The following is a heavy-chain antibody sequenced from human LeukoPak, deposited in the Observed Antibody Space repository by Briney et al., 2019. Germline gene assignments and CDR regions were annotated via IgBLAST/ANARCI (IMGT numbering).Heavy chain of an antibody. D-gene: IGHD3-16*01. CDR1: GFTFSNSA. J-gene: IGHJ4*02. CDR3: AKDLGGGGGSVFDY. V-gene: IGHV3-23*01. CDR2: ISGSGGNT. Sequence: GGSLRLSCAASGFTFSNSAMSWVRQAPGKGLEWVSAISGSGGNTYYADSVKGRFTISKDNSRDTLYLQMNSLRAEDTAIYYWAKDLGGGGGSVFDYWGQGALVTVSS.